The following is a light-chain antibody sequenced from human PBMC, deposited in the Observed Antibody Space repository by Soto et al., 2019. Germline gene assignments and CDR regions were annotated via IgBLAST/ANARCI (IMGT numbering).Light chain of an antibody. CDR1: QSVSSN. CDR2: GAS. Sequence: IVMTQSPATVSASPGERAKLSCRASQSVSSNLAWYHQKPGQAPRLLMYGASTRATGIPARFSGSGSGTEFTLTISSLQSEDFAVYYCQQYNNWPPITFGQGTRLEI. CDR3: QQYNNWPPIT. V-gene: IGKV3-15*01. J-gene: IGKJ5*01.